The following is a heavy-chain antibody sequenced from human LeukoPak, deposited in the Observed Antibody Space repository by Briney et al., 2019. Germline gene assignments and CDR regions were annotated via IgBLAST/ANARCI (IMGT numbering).Heavy chain of an antibody. D-gene: IGHD2-21*01. CDR1: GGFINSGHYY. J-gene: IGHJ5*02. Sequence: SETLSLTCSVSGGFINSGHYYWAWIRQPPGKGLEWIGSVYYSGTTYYKPSLESRVTLSVDASNRHFYLRLSSVTAADTAVYYCARQPKACAPGIYVTGQACWFDLWGQGTLVAVSS. V-gene: IGHV4-39*01. CDR2: VYYSGTT. CDR3: ARQPKACAPGIYVTGQACWFDL.